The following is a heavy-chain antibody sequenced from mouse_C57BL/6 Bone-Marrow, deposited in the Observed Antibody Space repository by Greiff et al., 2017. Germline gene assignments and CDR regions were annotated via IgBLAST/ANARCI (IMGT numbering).Heavy chain of an antibody. V-gene: IGHV3-4*01. CDR2: ISSSGST. J-gene: IGHJ1*03. CDR3: ARGDYCSSHWYFDV. D-gene: IGHD1-1*01. CDR1: GYSITNGNHW. Sequence: DVQLQESGPALVKPSQSVSLTCTVTGYSITNGNHWWVWIRQVSGRKLEWIGYISSSGSTDSNPSLNSRSYSTRDTSKNQLFLQWNSVTTDDRATYYCARGDYCSSHWYFDVWGTGTTGTVSS.